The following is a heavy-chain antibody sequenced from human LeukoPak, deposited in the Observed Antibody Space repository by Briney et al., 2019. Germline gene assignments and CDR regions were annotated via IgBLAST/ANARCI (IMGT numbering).Heavy chain of an antibody. CDR3: ARQELELFFDY. CDR1: GGSFSGYY. V-gene: IGHV4-34*09. CDR2: IYYSGST. D-gene: IGHD1-7*01. Sequence: PSETLSLTCAVYGGSFSGYYWSWIRQPPGKGLEWIGYIYYSGSTYYNPSLKSRVTISVDTSKNQFSLKLSSVTAADTAVYYCARQELELFFDYWGQGTLVTVSS. J-gene: IGHJ4*02.